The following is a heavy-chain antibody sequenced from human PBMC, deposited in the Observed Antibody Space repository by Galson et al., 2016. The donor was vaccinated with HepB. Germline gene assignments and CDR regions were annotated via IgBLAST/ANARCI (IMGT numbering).Heavy chain of an antibody. CDR3: TKEGLKSYAQL. J-gene: IGHJ4*02. D-gene: IGHD1-26*01. Sequence: SLRLSCAASGSTFSSYSMSWVRQAPGKGLEWVSAISGSGDRTYYTDSVKGRFTISRDNSENTLYLQMSSLRAEDTAVYYCTKEGLKSYAQLWGQGTLVTVSS. CDR1: GSTFSSYS. CDR2: ISGSGDRT. V-gene: IGHV3-23*01.